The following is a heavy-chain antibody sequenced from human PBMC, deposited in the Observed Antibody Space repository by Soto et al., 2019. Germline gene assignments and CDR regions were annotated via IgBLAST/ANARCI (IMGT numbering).Heavy chain of an antibody. V-gene: IGHV3-43*01. D-gene: IGHD6-6*01. CDR3: ASSQGDY. CDR1: GFTFDDHN. J-gene: IGHJ4*02. Sequence: EVHLVESGGVVVQPGGSVRLTCAASGFTFDDHNMHWVRQVPGKGLEWVSLISWDGGTTYYADSVKGRFTVSRDNSINLLYLQMNALTTEDSALYYCASSQGDYWGQRTLVTVS. CDR2: ISWDGGTT.